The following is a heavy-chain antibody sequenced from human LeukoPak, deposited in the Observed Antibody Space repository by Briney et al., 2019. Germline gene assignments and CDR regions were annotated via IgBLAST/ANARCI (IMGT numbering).Heavy chain of an antibody. V-gene: IGHV5-10-1*01. CDR3: AILHHSGYLDYFDY. J-gene: IGHJ4*02. D-gene: IGHD5-12*01. Sequence: NLGESLKISCKGSGYSFTSYWISWVRQMPGKGLEWMGRIDPSDSYTNYSPSFQGHFTISADKSISTAYLQWSSLKASDPAMYYCAILHHSGYLDYFDYWGQGTLVTVSS. CDR1: GYSFTSYW. CDR2: IDPSDSYT.